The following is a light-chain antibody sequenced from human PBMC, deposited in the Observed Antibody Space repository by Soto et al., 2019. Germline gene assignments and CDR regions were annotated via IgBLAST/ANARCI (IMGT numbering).Light chain of an antibody. CDR1: SSDVGGYNY. CDR2: DVS. V-gene: IGLV2-14*01. Sequence: QSALTQPASVSGSPGQSITISCTGTSSDVGGYNYVSWYQQHPGKAPKLMIYDVSNRPSGVSNRFSGSKSGNTASLTISGLQAEDEADYYCSSYTSSSTDFGGGTKLTV. J-gene: IGLJ2*01. CDR3: SSYTSSSTD.